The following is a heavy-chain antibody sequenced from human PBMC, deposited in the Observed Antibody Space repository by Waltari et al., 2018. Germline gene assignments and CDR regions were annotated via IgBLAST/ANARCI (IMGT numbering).Heavy chain of an antibody. J-gene: IGHJ4*02. CDR2: SVVGSGNT. Sequence: QKELVQSGPEVKKPGTSVKVSCKASGFTFTNSAIQWVRQARGQRLEWIGWSVVGSGNTEYAQKFQERVTITRDMSTSTAYMELSSLRSEDTAVYYCAADGGVYSGYEFDYWGQGTLVTVSS. V-gene: IGHV1-58*02. CDR1: GFTFTNSA. D-gene: IGHD5-12*01. CDR3: AADGGVYSGYEFDY.